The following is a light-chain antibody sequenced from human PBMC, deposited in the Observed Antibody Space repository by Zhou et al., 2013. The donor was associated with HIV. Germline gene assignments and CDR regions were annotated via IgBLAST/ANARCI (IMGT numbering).Light chain of an antibody. V-gene: IGKV1-17*03. CDR1: LDIGNY. CDR3: RQHNTLPQT. J-gene: IGKJ1*01. Sequence: DIQMTQSPSAMPAAVGDRVTITCRASLDIGNYLAWFQQKAGKVPKRLIYVASNLESGVPSRFSGSGSGTEFTLTISSLQLEDFATYYCRQHNTLPQTFGQGTKVEIK. CDR2: VAS.